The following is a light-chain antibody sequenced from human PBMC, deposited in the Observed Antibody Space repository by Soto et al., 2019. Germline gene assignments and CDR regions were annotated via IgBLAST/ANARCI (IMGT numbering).Light chain of an antibody. CDR2: GAS. Sequence: EIVLTQSPGTLSLSPGERATLSCRASQSVSSSYLAWYQQKPGQAPRLLIYGASSRTTGIPDRFSGSWSGTDFTLTSSRLEPEDFAVYYCQHYGSSYTFGQGTKLEIK. J-gene: IGKJ2*01. V-gene: IGKV3-20*01. CDR1: QSVSSSY. CDR3: QHYGSSYT.